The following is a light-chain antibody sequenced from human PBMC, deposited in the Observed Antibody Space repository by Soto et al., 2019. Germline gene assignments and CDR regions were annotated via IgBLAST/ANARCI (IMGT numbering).Light chain of an antibody. V-gene: IGKV1-39*01. J-gene: IGKJ5*01. CDR1: ENISRH. Sequence: DIQMTQSPSSLSGSVGDRVTITCRASENISRHLNWYQQKPGKAPKLLIYAASSLQNGVPSRFRGGGSGTDFTLTISNLQPEDFATYYCQQTYTTLSITFGQGTQLESK. CDR3: QQTYTTLSIT. CDR2: AAS.